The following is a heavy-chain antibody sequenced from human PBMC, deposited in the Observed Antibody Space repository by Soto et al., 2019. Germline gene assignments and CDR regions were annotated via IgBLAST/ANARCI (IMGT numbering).Heavy chain of an antibody. CDR1: GFTFDDYA. D-gene: IGHD4-4*01. CDR3: AKDRLGTVTTGNWFDP. V-gene: IGHV3-9*01. J-gene: IGHJ5*02. Sequence: EVQLVESGGGLVQPGRSLRLSCAASGFTFDDYAMTWVRQAPGKGLEWVSGISWNSGSIGYADSVKGRFTISRDNAKNSLYLQMNSLRAEDTALYYCAKDRLGTVTTGNWFDPWGQGTLVTVSS. CDR2: ISWNSGSI.